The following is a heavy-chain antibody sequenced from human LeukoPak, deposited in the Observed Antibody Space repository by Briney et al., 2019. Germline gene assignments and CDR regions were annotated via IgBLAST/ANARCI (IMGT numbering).Heavy chain of an antibody. CDR1: GGSISSYY. J-gene: IGHJ6*02. Sequence: SETLSLTCTVSGGSISSYYWSWIRQPPGKGLEWIGYIYYSGSTNYNPSLKSRVTISVDTSKNQFSLKLSSVTAADTAVYYCASIPIVVVVAAEFYGMDVWGQGTTVTVSS. CDR3: ASIPIVVVVAAEFYGMDV. V-gene: IGHV4-59*12. CDR2: IYYSGST. D-gene: IGHD2-15*01.